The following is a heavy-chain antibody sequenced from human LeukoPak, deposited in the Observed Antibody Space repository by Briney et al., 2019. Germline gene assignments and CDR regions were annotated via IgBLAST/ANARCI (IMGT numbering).Heavy chain of an antibody. CDR1: GGSISSSSYY. CDR2: VYYSGKT. CDR3: ARQGYADFSPRPFDY. V-gene: IGHV4-39*01. J-gene: IGHJ4*02. Sequence: SETLSLTCTVSGGSISSSSYYWGWIRQPPGKGLEWIGSVYYSGKTNYNPSLKNRVTISVDTSKNQFSLKLRSVTAADTAVFYCARQGYADFSPRPFDYWGQGTLVTVSS. D-gene: IGHD4-17*01.